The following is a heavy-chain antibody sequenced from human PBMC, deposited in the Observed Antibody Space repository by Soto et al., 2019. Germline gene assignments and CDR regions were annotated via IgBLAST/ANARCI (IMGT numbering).Heavy chain of an antibody. CDR2: IFYSGST. CDR1: GGSISSSSYY. J-gene: IGHJ4*02. Sequence: QLQLQESGPGLVKPSETLSLTCTVSGGSISSSSYYWGWIRQPPGKGLEWIGRIFYSGSTYYNPSLKSRFTISVDTSKNQFSLKLSSVTAADTAVYYCAPLWGQDWGQGTLVTVSS. CDR3: APLWGQD. D-gene: IGHD3-10*01. V-gene: IGHV4-39*01.